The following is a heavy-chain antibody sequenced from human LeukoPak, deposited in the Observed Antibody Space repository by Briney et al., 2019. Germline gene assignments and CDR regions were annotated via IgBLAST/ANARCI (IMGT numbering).Heavy chain of an antibody. V-gene: IGHV1-69*01. J-gene: IGHJ6*04. CDR3: ARDDIVVVPAAQRTYYYYGMDV. Sequence: SPVKVSCTASLGTFSRYAISWVRESPGQGLEWLGGIIPIFGTANSAQKFQGRVTITADESTSTAYMELSSLRSEDTAVYYCARDDIVVVPAAQRTYYYYGMDVWGKGTTVTVSS. CDR2: IIPIFGTA. CDR1: LGTFSRYA. D-gene: IGHD2-2*01.